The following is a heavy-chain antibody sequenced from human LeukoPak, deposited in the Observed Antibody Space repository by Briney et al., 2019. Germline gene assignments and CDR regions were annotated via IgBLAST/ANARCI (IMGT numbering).Heavy chain of an antibody. Sequence: SETLSLTCAVYGGSFSGYYWSWIRQPPGKGLEWIGEINHSGTTIYNPSLKSRVTISVDTSKNQFSLKLSSVTAADTAVYYCARGIVVVAQLGFYFYYMDVWGKGTTVTISS. D-gene: IGHD2-15*01. CDR3: ARGIVVVAQLGFYFYYMDV. J-gene: IGHJ6*03. CDR2: INHSGTT. V-gene: IGHV4-34*01. CDR1: GGSFSGYY.